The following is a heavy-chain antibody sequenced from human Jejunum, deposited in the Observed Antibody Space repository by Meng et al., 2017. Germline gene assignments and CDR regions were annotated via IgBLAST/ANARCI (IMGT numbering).Heavy chain of an antibody. CDR2: ISDSGDKT. Sequence: VELVGCGGGLVKPGGSLRLSCAASGVTYNRYVMRWVRQAPGKGLEWVSAISDSGDKTYYADSVKGRFTISRENSKSTLYLQMNILRAEDTAVYYCARWEWQHVAYFDYWGQGTLVTVSS. D-gene: IGHD3-3*01. CDR1: GVTYNRYV. CDR3: ARWEWQHVAYFDY. J-gene: IGHJ4*02. V-gene: IGHV3-23*04.